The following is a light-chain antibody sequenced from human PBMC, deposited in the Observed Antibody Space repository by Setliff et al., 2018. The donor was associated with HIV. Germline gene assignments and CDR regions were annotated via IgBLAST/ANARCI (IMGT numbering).Light chain of an antibody. Sequence: QSALTQPASVSGSPGQSITISCTGTSSDVDTYDYVSWYQQHPGKAPKLMIFEVSNRPSGVSYRFSGSKSGNTASLTISGLQAEDEADYYCSSYTSSSTPVVFGGGTKVTVL. V-gene: IGLV2-14*01. CDR2: EVS. CDR3: SSYTSSSTPVV. CDR1: SSDVDTYDY. J-gene: IGLJ2*01.